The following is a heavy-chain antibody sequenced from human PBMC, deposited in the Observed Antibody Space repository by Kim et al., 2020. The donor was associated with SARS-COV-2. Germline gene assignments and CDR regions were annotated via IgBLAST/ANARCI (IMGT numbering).Heavy chain of an antibody. V-gene: IGHV7-4-1*02. J-gene: IGHJ5*02. D-gene: IGHD2-21*02. CDR2: INTNTGNP. CDR3: AREGYCGGDCYSDWFDP. Sequence: ASVKVSCKASGYTFTSYAMNWVRQAPGQGLEWMGWINTNTGNPTYAQGFTGRFVFSLDTSVSTAYLQISSLKAEDTAVYYCAREGYCGGDCYSDWFDPWGQGTLVTVSS. CDR1: GYTFTSYA.